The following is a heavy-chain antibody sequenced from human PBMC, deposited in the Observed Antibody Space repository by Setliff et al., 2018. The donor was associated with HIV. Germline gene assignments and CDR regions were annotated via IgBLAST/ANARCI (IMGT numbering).Heavy chain of an antibody. CDR2: INDRGNT. Sequence: SETLSLTCTVSGGSFSDYYWTWIRQPPNTGLEWIGEINDRGNTNYMPSLRSRVTISVDTSKNQFSLRLTSVTAADSAIYYCARGRHIEATIPLDHGGQGTLVTVSS. J-gene: IGHJ4*02. V-gene: IGHV4-34*01. CDR3: ARGRHIEATIPLDH. D-gene: IGHD5-12*01. CDR1: GGSFSDYY.